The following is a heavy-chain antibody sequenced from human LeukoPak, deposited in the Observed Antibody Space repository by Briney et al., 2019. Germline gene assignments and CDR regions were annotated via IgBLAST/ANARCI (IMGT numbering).Heavy chain of an antibody. V-gene: IGHV3-74*01. CDR2: IIGDGSTT. D-gene: IGHD4-23*01. CDR1: GFTFSSYW. Sequence: GGPLRLSCAASGFTFSSYWMHWVRQAPGRGLVWVSRIIGDGSTTTYADSVKGRFTISRDNAKNTLYLQMNSLRAEDTAVYYCARGESGGNYFRWGQGTLVTVSS. J-gene: IGHJ4*02. CDR3: ARGESGGNYFR.